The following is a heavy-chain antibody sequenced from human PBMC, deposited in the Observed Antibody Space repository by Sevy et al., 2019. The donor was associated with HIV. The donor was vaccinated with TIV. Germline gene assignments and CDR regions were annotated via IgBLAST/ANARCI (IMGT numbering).Heavy chain of an antibody. Sequence: GGSLRSSCKAFGSTFMVFAINWFGHPPGRGLGWVAFFKRKVDVGTLNHAASVKGRFTISRDDSKNIAYLQMNDLKTEDTGVYYCTRWKGAQSVFDYWGQRALVTVSS. CDR1: GSTFMVFA. J-gene: IGHJ4*02. CDR3: TRWKGAQSVFDY. D-gene: IGHD1-1*01. CDR2: FKRKVDVGTL. V-gene: IGHV3-49*03.